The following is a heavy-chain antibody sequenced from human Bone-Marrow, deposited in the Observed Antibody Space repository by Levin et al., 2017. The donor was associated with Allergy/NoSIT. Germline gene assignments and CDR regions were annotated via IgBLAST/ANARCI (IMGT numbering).Heavy chain of an antibody. D-gene: IGHD2-15*01. Sequence: GESLKISCAASGFTFSSYWMSWVRQAPGKGLEWVANIKQDGSEKYYVDSVKGRFTISRDNAKNSLYLQMNSLRAEDTAVYYCARLYCSGGSCHKKTYYYYGMDVWGQGTTVTVSS. V-gene: IGHV3-7*01. CDR2: IKQDGSEK. J-gene: IGHJ6*02. CDR3: ARLYCSGGSCHKKTYYYYGMDV. CDR1: GFTFSSYW.